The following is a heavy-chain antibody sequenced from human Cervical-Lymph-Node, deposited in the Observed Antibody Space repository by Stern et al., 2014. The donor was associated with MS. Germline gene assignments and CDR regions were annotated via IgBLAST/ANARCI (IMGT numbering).Heavy chain of an antibody. J-gene: IGHJ4*02. V-gene: IGHV1-2*06. Sequence: QVQLVVSGTKIQKPGASVKVSCKASGYIFTAFFIHWVRPVPGQGLEWMGRLNPNSDDRTYAQNFQDRVTLTRETSIGTAYLELSRLTSADTAVYYCAREATRIVVGIDYWGQGTQVTVSS. CDR2: LNPNSDDR. CDR1: GYIFTAFF. CDR3: AREATRIVVGIDY. D-gene: IGHD3-22*01.